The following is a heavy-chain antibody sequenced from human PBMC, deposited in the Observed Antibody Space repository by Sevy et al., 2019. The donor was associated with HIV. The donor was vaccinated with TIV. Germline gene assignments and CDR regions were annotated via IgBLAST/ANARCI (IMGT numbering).Heavy chain of an antibody. CDR2: IYHSGST. CDR3: ARDRQVSITMVRGVQNYYGMDV. J-gene: IGHJ6*02. CDR1: GGSISSSNW. D-gene: IGHD3-10*01. V-gene: IGHV4-4*02. Sequence: SETLSLTCAVSGGSISSSNWWSWVRQPPGKGLEWIGEIYHSGSTNYNPSLKSRVTISVDKSKNQFSLKLSSVAAADTAVYYCARDRQVSITMVRGVQNYYGMDVWGQGTTVTVSS.